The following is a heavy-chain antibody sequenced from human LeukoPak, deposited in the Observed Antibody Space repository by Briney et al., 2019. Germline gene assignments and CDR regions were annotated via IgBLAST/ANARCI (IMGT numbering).Heavy chain of an antibody. D-gene: IGHD2-2*02. J-gene: IGHJ6*02. CDR2: ISAYNGNT. Sequence: ASVKVSRKASGYTFTSYGISWVRQAPGQGLEWMGWISAYNGNTNYAQKLQGRVTMTTDTSTSTAYMELRSLRSDDTAVYYCARVRVVPAAIVSKYGMDVWGQGTTVTVSS. CDR3: ARVRVVPAAIVSKYGMDV. V-gene: IGHV1-18*01. CDR1: GYTFTSYG.